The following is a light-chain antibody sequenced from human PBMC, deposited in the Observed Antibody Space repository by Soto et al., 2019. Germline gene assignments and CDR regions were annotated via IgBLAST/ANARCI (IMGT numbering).Light chain of an antibody. CDR2: GAS. CDR1: QSVTGSY. Sequence: EIVLTQSPGTLSLSPGEGATLSCRASQSVTGSYLAWYQQKPGQAPRLLIYGASTRATGIPDRFSGGGSGTDFTLTISRPEPEDFAVYCCQQYGSSPPTFGQGTKV. CDR3: QQYGSSPPT. V-gene: IGKV3-20*01. J-gene: IGKJ1*01.